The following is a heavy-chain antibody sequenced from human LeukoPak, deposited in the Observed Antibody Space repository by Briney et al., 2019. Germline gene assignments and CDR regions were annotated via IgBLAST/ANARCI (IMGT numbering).Heavy chain of an antibody. CDR3: AKYYTSGWYAGFDV. CDR1: GFTFTNFA. Sequence: GGSLRLSCAAASGFTFTNFAVSWVRQAPGKGLEWVSAISGSADATYYADSVKGRFAISRDNSKNTLYLQMNSLRAADAAVYYCAKYYTSGWYAGFDVWGQGTTVTVSS. V-gene: IGHV3-23*01. CDR2: ISGSADAT. J-gene: IGHJ3*01. D-gene: IGHD6-13*01.